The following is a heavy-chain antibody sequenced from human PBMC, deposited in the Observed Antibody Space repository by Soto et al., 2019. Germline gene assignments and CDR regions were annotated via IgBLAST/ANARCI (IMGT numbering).Heavy chain of an antibody. CDR3: ARASSTTGTTDWFDP. Sequence: ASVKVSCKASGGTFSSYTISWVRPAPGQGLGWMGRIIPILGIANYAQKFQGRVTITADKSTSTAYMELSSLRSEDTAVYYCARASSTTGTTDWFDPWGQGTLVTVSS. D-gene: IGHD1-1*01. CDR1: GGTFSSYT. J-gene: IGHJ5*02. V-gene: IGHV1-69*02. CDR2: IIPILGIA.